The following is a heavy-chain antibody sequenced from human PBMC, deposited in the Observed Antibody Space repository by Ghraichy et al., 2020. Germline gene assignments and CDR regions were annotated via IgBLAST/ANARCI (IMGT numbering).Heavy chain of an antibody. V-gene: IGHV7-4-1*02. D-gene: IGHD3-10*01. CDR1: GYTFTSSA. CDR3: ARAWFGEPRSPYWFDP. CDR2: INTNTGNP. Sequence: ASVKVSCKASGYTFTSSAMNWVRQAPGQGLEWMGWINTNTGNPTYAQGFTGRFVFSLDTSVSTAYLQISSLKAEDTAVYYCARAWFGEPRSPYWFDPWGQGTLFTVSS. J-gene: IGHJ5*02.